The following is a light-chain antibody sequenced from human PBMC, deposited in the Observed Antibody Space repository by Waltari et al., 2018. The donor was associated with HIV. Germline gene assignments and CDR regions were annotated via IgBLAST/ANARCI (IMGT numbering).Light chain of an antibody. CDR3: QQFADLPLT. CDR2: DAS. Sequence: DIQMTQSPSSLSASVGDKVTIPCQASQAIRPYLNWYQKKPGKAPNLLIYDASKLHTGVPSRFSGSGSGTHLTFTITSLQPEDIGTYYCQQFADLPLTFGGGTQVEI. V-gene: IGKV1-33*01. J-gene: IGKJ4*01. CDR1: QAIRPY.